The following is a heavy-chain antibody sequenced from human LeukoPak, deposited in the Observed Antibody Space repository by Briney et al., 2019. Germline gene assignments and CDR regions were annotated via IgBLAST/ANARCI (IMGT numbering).Heavy chain of an antibody. D-gene: IGHD3-16*01. V-gene: IGHV3-7*03. J-gene: IGHJ4*02. Sequence: GGSLRLSCAASGFTFSSYAMHWVRQAPGKGLEWVANIKQDGSEKYYVDSVKGRFTISRDNAKNSLYLQMNSLRAEDTAVYYCARLTTYMAFGGQGTLVTVSS. CDR1: GFTFSSYA. CDR2: IKQDGSEK. CDR3: ARLTTYMAF.